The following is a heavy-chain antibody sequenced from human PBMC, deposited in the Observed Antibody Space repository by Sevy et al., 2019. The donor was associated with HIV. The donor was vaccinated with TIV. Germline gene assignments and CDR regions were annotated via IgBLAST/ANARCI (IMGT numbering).Heavy chain of an antibody. V-gene: IGHV1-2*02. CDR3: ASPVVVTAISYYYGMDV. CDR1: GYTFTGYY. CDR2: INPNSGGT. Sequence: ASVKVSCKASGYTFTGYYMHWVRQAPGQGLEWMGWINPNSGGTNYAQKFQGRATMTRDTSISTAYMELSRLRSDDTAVYYCASPVVVTAISYYYGMDVWGQGTTVTVSS. J-gene: IGHJ6*02. D-gene: IGHD2-21*02.